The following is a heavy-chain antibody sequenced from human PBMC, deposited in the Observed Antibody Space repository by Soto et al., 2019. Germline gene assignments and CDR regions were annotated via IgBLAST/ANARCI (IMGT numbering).Heavy chain of an antibody. Sequence: QVQLQESGPGLVKPSGTLSLTCAVSGGSFTSNNWWTWVRQLTGQGLEWIGEIYRTGSTNYNPSLKSRVTISLDKSENQYSLKVTSLTAADTAVYYCASRDPVPSVDYGGQGTLVTVSS. J-gene: IGHJ4*02. V-gene: IGHV4-4*02. CDR1: GGSFTSNNW. CDR3: ASRDPVPSVDY. D-gene: IGHD1-1*01. CDR2: IYRTGST.